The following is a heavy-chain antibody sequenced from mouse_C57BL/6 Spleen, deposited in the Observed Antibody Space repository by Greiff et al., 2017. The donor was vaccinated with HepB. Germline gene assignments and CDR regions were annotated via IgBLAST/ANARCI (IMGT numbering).Heavy chain of an antibody. CDR1: GYTFTSYW. CDR2: IDPSDSYT. CDR3: ARPFYYGSSYDYYAMDY. J-gene: IGHJ4*01. D-gene: IGHD1-1*01. Sequence: QVQLQQPGAELVRPGTSVKLSCKASGYTFTSYWMHWVKQRPGQGLEWIGVIDPSDSYTNYNQKFKGKATLTVDTSSSTAYMQLSSLTSEDSAVYYCARPFYYGSSYDYYAMDYWGQGTSVTVSS. V-gene: IGHV1-59*01.